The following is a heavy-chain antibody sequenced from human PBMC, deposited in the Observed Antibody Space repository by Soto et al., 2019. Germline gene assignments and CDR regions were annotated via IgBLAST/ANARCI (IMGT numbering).Heavy chain of an antibody. D-gene: IGHD6-19*01. V-gene: IGHV5-51*01. CDR1: GYSFTSYW. CDR3: ARHKKQWLVGDNWFDP. CDR2: IYPGDSDT. J-gene: IGHJ5*02. Sequence: GESLKISCKGSGYSFTSYWIGWVRQMPGKGLEWMGIIYPGDSDTRYSPSFQGQVTISADKSISTAYLQWSSLKASDTAMYYCARHKKQWLVGDNWFDPWGQGTLVTVSS.